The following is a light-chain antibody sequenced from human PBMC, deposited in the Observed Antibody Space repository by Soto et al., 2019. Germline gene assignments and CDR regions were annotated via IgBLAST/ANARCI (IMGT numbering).Light chain of an antibody. V-gene: IGKV1-5*03. J-gene: IGKJ4*01. Sequence: DIQVTQSPSTLSASVRDRVTITCRASQTISSWLAWFQQRPGRAPKFLIYKASSLKNGVPLRFSGSGSGTQFTLTISSLQPDDFATYYCQQYNSYPLTFGGGTKVDIK. CDR3: QQYNSYPLT. CDR1: QTISSW. CDR2: KAS.